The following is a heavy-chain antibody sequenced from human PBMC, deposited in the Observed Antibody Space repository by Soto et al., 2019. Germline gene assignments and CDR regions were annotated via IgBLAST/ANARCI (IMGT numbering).Heavy chain of an antibody. CDR2: IIPIFGTA. CDR1: GGTFSSYA. J-gene: IGHJ6*02. V-gene: IGHV1-69*13. D-gene: IGHD3-22*01. Sequence: SVKVSCKASGGTFSSYAISWVRQAPGQGLEWMGGIIPIFGTANYAQKFQGRVTITADESTSTAYMELSSLRSEDTAVYYCARAVFRYDSSGPNYYYYYGMDVWGQGTTVTVSS. CDR3: ARAVFRYDSSGPNYYYYYGMDV.